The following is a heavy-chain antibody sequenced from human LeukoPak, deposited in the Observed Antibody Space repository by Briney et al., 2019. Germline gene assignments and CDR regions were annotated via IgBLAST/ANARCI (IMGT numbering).Heavy chain of an antibody. CDR1: GFTFTNYA. D-gene: IGHD3-22*01. J-gene: IGHJ4*02. CDR2: ITGTGRNT. CDR3: AKMLYYYDSSGYYDY. Sequence: GGSLRLSCAASGFTFTNYAMSWVRQAPGKGLEWVSAITGTGRNTYYADSVKRRFTISRDNSKNTLYLQMNSLRAEDTAVYYCAKMLYYYDSSGYYDYWGQGTLVTVSS. V-gene: IGHV3-23*01.